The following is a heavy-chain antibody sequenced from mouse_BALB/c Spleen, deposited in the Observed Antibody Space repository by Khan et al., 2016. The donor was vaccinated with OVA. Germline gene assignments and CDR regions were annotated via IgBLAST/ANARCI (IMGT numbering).Heavy chain of an antibody. CDR3: ARGASYWYFDV. Sequence: QIQLVQSGPELKKPGETVKISCKASGYTLTNYGMNWVKQAPGKGLKWMGWINTYTGEPTYTDDFKGRFAFSLETSASTAYLQINNLKNEYMATYFCARGASYWYFDVWGAGTTVTVSS. J-gene: IGHJ1*01. V-gene: IGHV9-1*02. CDR1: GYTLTNYG. CDR2: INTYTGEP.